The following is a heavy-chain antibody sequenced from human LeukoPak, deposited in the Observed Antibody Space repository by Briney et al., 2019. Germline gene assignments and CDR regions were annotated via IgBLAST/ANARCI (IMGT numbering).Heavy chain of an antibody. V-gene: IGHV1-8*01. CDR3: ARSPQDHGGNCFNH. J-gene: IGHJ4*02. D-gene: IGHD4-23*01. Sequence: ASVKVSCKASGYAFTTYDINWVRQAPGQGLEWMAWINPSNGATGYAQTFQDRITVTSDTSTDTVYMELASLTSNDTATYYCARSPQDHGGNCFNHWGLGSLVTVSS. CDR2: INPSNGAT. CDR1: GYAFTTYD.